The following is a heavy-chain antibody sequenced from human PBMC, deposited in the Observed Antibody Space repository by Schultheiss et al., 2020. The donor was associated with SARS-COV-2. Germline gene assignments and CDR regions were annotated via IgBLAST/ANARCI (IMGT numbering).Heavy chain of an antibody. CDR3: AKIPSVLQLVRFDHYYGMDV. CDR2: IYTSGST. J-gene: IGHJ6*02. CDR1: GGSISSGSYY. V-gene: IGHV4-61*02. D-gene: IGHD6-6*01. Sequence: SETLSLTCTVSGGSISSGSYYWSWIRQPAGKGLEWIGRIYTSGSTNYNPSLKSRVTISVDTSKNQFSLKLSSVTAADTAVYYCAKIPSVLQLVRFDHYYGMDVWGQGTTVTVSS.